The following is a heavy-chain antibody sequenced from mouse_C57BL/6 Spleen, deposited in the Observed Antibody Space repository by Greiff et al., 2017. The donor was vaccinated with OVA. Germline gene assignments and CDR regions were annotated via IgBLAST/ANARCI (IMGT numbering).Heavy chain of an antibody. V-gene: IGHV1-59*01. D-gene: IGHD2-14*01. CDR1: GYTFTSYW. J-gene: IGHJ4*01. CDR2: IDPSDSYT. CDR3: ASWGTSYAMDY. Sequence: VQLQQSGAELVRPGTSVKLSCKASGYTFTSYWMHWVKQRPGQGLEWIGVIDPSDSYTNYNQKFKGKATLTVDTSSSTAYMQLSSLTSEDSAVYYCASWGTSYAMDYWGQGTSVTVSS.